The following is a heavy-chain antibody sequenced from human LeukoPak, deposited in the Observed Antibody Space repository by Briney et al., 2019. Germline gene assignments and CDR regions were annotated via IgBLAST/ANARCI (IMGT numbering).Heavy chain of an antibody. Sequence: ASVKVSCKASGYTFTGYYMHWVRQAPGQGLEWMGLINPNSGGTNYAQKFQGRVTMTRDTSISTAYMELSRLRSDDTAVYYCARDRFAAAGNWFDPWGQGTLVTVSS. CDR2: INPNSGGT. CDR1: GYTFTGYY. V-gene: IGHV1-2*02. J-gene: IGHJ5*02. CDR3: ARDRFAAAGNWFDP. D-gene: IGHD6-13*01.